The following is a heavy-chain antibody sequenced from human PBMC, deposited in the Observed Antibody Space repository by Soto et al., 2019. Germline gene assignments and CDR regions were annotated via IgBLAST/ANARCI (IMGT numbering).Heavy chain of an antibody. CDR2: INSDGSST. J-gene: IGHJ4*02. D-gene: IGHD3-16*01. CDR3: ASTRQITGGDY. Sequence: GGSLRLSCAASGFTFSSYWMHWVRQAPGKGLVWVSRINSDGSSTSYADSVKGRFTISRDNAKNTLYLQMNSLRAEDTAVYYCASTRQITGGDYWGQGTLVTVSS. CDR1: GFTFSSYW. V-gene: IGHV3-74*01.